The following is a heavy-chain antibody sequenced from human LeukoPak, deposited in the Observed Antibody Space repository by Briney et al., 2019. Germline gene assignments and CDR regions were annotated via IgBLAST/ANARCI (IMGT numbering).Heavy chain of an antibody. CDR3: ARDLGHSGYDLYDY. Sequence: GGSLRLSCAVSGINFRGYWMAWVRQAPGKGLEWVANMKQDGSEKYYVDSVKGRFTISRDNAKNSLYLEMNSLRVEDTAVYYCARDLGHSGYDLYDYWGQGTLVTVSS. CDR1: GINFRGYW. J-gene: IGHJ4*02. CDR2: MKQDGSEK. D-gene: IGHD5-12*01. V-gene: IGHV3-7*01.